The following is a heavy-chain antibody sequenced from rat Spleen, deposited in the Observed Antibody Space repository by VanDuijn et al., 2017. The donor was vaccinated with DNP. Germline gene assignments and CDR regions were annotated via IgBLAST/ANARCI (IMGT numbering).Heavy chain of an antibody. J-gene: IGHJ1*01. CDR2: INTGSGGT. V-gene: IGHV1-43*01. Sequence: QVQLQQSGAELAKPGSSVKISCKASGYTFTTYYISWIKQTTGQDREYIGYINTGSGGTNYNEKFKGTATLTVDKSSSTAFIQLSSLTPDDSAVYYCARRRLPYWYFDFWGPGTMVTVSS. CDR1: GYTFTTYY. CDR3: ARRRLPYWYFDF. D-gene: IGHD1-4*01.